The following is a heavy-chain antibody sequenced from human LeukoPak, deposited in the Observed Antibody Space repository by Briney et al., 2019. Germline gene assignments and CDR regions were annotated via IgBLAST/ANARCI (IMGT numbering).Heavy chain of an antibody. CDR3: ARDAWLVGTTNLYYFDY. Sequence: ASVRVSCKASEYTFTDYYMHWVRQAPGQGLEWMGWINPNSGDTNYAQKFQGRVTMTRDPSISTAYMELSRLRSDDTAVYYCARDAWLVGTTNLYYFDYWGQGAVVSASS. CDR1: EYTFTDYY. CDR2: INPNSGDT. D-gene: IGHD1-26*01. J-gene: IGHJ4*02. V-gene: IGHV1-2*02.